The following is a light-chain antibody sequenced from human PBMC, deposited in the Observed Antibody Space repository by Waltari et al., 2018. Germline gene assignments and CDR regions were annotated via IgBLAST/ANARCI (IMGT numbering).Light chain of an antibody. Sequence: QSALTQPASVSGSPGQSITISCTGTSGDVGGYNYVSWFQQHPGKVPKLIISDVRNRPVRVFDRFSGSKSGNTASLTISGLQAEDEASYYCASYTNSDSEVFGGGTKVTVL. CDR3: ASYTNSDSEV. J-gene: IGLJ3*02. CDR2: DVR. V-gene: IGLV2-14*01. CDR1: SGDVGGYNY.